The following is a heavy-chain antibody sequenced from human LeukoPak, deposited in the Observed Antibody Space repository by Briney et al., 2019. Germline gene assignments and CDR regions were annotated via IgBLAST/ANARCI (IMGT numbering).Heavy chain of an antibody. CDR1: EFTVSDNY. D-gene: IGHD1-20*01. CDR2: IYSGGTT. V-gene: IGHV3-66*02. Sequence: GGSLRLSCTASEFTVSDNYIYWVRQAPGKGLECVSVIYSGGTTYYADSVKGRFTISRDNSNNTVYLQMNGLRPDDTAMYYCARDTRRAPLTAGDYWGQGTLVTVSS. CDR3: ARDTRRAPLTAGDY. J-gene: IGHJ4*02.